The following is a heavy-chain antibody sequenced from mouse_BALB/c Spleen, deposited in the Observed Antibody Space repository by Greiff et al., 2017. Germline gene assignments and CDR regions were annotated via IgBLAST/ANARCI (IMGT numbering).Heavy chain of an antibody. Sequence: QVQLKQSGAELARPGASVKMSCKASGYTFTSYTMHWVKQRPGQGLEWIGYINPSSGYTNYNQKFKDKATLTADKSSSTAYMQLSSLTSEDSAVYYCAREGRQLGLRGYFDYWGQGTTLTVSS. J-gene: IGHJ2*01. CDR1: GYTFTSYT. CDR3: AREGRQLGLRGYFDY. CDR2: INPSSGYT. D-gene: IGHD3-2*01. V-gene: IGHV1-4*01.